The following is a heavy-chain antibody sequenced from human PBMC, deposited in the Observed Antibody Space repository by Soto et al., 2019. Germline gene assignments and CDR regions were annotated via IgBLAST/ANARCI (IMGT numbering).Heavy chain of an antibody. CDR2: ISAYNGNT. D-gene: IGHD6-19*01. J-gene: IGHJ6*02. CDR3: AIDWGIAVAADYYGMDV. CDR1: GYTFTSYG. V-gene: IGHV1-18*01. Sequence: ASVKVSCKASGYTFTSYGISWVRQAPGQGLEWMGWISAYNGNTNYAQKLQGRVTMTTDTSTSTAYMELRSLRSDDTAVYYCAIDWGIAVAADYYGMDVWGQGTTVTVSS.